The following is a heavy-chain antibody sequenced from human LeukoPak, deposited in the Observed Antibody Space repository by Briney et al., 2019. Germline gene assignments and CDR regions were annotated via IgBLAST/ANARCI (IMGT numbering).Heavy chain of an antibody. Sequence: GGSLRLSCAASGFTFEDFTMHWVRQRPGKTLEWVSLISWDGTTYYGDSVKGRFTISRDNAKKSVYLQMNSLRGEDTAVYYCATDGGPFDNWGQGTLVTVSS. CDR2: ISWDGTT. CDR1: GFTFEDFT. CDR3: ATDGGPFDN. J-gene: IGHJ4*02. V-gene: IGHV3-43*01.